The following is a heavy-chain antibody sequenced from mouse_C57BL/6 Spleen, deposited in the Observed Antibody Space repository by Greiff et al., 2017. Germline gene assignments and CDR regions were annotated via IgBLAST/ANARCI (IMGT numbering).Heavy chain of an antibody. D-gene: IGHD1-1*01. CDR3: AREGYYYGSSYRWYFYV. V-gene: IGHV3-6*01. CDR2: ISYDGSN. Sequence: EVQLQQSGPGLVKPSQSLSLTCSVTGYSITSGYYWNWIRQFPGNKLEWMGYISYDGSNNYNPSLKNRISITRDPSKNQFFLKLNSVTTEDTATYYCAREGYYYGSSYRWYFYVWGTGTTVTVSS. J-gene: IGHJ1*03. CDR1: GYSITSGYY.